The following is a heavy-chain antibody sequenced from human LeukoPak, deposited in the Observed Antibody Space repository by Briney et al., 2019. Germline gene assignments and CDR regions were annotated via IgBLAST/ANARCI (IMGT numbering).Heavy chain of an antibody. CDR3: VRISTSVAGADY. CDR1: GFTFSTSW. J-gene: IGHJ4*02. D-gene: IGHD6-19*01. V-gene: IGHV3-7*01. Sequence: GGSLRLSCGASGFTFSTSWMSWVRQAPGKGLEWVANIKRDGSETYYVDSVKGRFTIPRENTKNLLFLQMDSLRAEDTAVYFCVRISTSVAGADYWGQGTLVTVSS. CDR2: IKRDGSET.